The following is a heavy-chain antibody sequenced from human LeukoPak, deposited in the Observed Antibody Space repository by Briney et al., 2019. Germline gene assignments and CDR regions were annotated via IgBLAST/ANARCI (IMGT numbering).Heavy chain of an antibody. CDR2: ISSSSSYI. CDR1: GFTFSSYS. V-gene: IGHV3-21*04. D-gene: IGHD1-26*01. J-gene: IGHJ4*02. Sequence: GGSLRLSCAASGFTFSSYSMTWVRQAPGKGLEWVSSISSSSSYIYYADSVKGRFTISRDNARNTLYLQMNSLRAEDTAIYYCAKERESYFEFDYWGQGTRVTVSS. CDR3: AKERESYFEFDY.